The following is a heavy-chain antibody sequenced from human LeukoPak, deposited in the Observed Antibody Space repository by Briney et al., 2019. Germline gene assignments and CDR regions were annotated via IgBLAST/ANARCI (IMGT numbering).Heavy chain of an antibody. CDR2: IFYSGTT. J-gene: IGHJ4*02. Sequence: SETLSLTCTVSGGSISSYYWSWIRQPPGKGLEWIGFIFYSGTTNYNPSLKSRVTISVDTSKNQFSLKLSSVTAADTAVYYCARGGWNKFDYWGQGTLVTVSS. CDR3: ARGGWNKFDY. D-gene: IGHD3-22*01. CDR1: GGSISSYY. V-gene: IGHV4-59*01.